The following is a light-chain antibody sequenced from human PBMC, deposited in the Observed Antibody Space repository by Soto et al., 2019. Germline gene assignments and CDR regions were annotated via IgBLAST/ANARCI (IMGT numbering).Light chain of an antibody. CDR3: QQYGSSSWT. V-gene: IGKV3-20*01. CDR1: QSVGGS. J-gene: IGKJ5*01. CDR2: GAS. Sequence: MAQSPATLSVPQGERATLPCRASQSVGGSLAWYRQKPGQAPSLLVYGASTRATGIPARFSGSGSGTDFTLTISRLEPEDFAVYYCQQYGSSSWTFGQGTRLEI.